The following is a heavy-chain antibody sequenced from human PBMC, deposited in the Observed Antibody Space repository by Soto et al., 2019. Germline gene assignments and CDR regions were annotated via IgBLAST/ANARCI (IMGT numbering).Heavy chain of an antibody. CDR3: AKDLRAVATRPNWFDP. D-gene: IGHD6-19*01. Sequence: GGSLRLSCAASGFTFSSYAMSWVRQAPGKGLEWVSAISGSGGSTYYADSVKGWFTISRDNSKNTLYLQMNSLRAEDTAVYYCAKDLRAVATRPNWFDPWGQGTLVTVSS. CDR2: ISGSGGST. V-gene: IGHV3-23*01. J-gene: IGHJ5*02. CDR1: GFTFSSYA.